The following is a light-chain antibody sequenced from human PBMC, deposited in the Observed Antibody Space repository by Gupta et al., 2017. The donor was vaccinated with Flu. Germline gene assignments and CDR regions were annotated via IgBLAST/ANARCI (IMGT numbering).Light chain of an antibody. CDR2: HAS. CDR3: QQTYNSPLT. J-gene: IGKJ5*01. V-gene: IGKV1-39*01. Sequence: PSSLSAAVGDRATITCRASQNIDESLNWYQQRPGQGPTPLIYHASTLQNGVPSRFSGSGSGTDFTLSISKLQPEDFATYHCQQTYNSPLTFGQGTRLDI. CDR1: QNIDES.